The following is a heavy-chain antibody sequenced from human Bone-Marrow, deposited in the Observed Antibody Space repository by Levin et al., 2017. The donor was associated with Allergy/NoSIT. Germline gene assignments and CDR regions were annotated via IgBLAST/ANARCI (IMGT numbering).Heavy chain of an antibody. CDR2: IKGKTDGGTT. CDR1: GFTFGNAW. Sequence: GGSLRLSCVASGFTFGNAWMNWVRQAPGKGLQWVGRIKGKTDGGTTDHAAPVKGRFTISRDDSKKTLYLQMNSLKTEDTAIYYCTTRSHWGQGTLVTVFS. V-gene: IGHV3-15*01. CDR3: TTRSH. J-gene: IGHJ4*02.